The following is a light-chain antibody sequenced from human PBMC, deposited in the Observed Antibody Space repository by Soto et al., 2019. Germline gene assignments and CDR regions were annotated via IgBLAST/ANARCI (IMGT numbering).Light chain of an antibody. V-gene: IGLV4-69*01. Sequence: QPVLTQSPSASASLGASVKLTCTLSSGHSNYAIAWHQQQSEKGPRYLMKLNSDGSHSKGDGIPDRFSGSSSGAERYLTISSLQSEDEADYYCQTWGSGIVVFGGGTKATVL. CDR1: SGHSNYA. CDR3: QTWGSGIVV. CDR2: LNSDGSH. J-gene: IGLJ2*01.